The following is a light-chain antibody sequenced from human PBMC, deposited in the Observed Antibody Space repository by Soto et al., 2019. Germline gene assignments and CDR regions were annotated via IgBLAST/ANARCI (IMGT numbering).Light chain of an antibody. CDR2: ADS. V-gene: IGKV3-11*01. CDR1: QSVSGY. J-gene: IGKJ5*01. Sequence: IELTHSPATLSLSPWETATPSCRATQSVSGYIGWYQQKPGQAPRLLIYADSNRATGIPARFSGSGSGTDFTLTISSLEPEDFSVYYCQQRYNWPITFGQGTRLETK. CDR3: QQRYNWPIT.